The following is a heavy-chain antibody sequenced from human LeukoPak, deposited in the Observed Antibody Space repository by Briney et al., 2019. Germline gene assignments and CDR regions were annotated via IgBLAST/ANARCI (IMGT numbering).Heavy chain of an antibody. CDR2: IYYSGGT. CDR3: ARPITGTTKSFDP. J-gene: IGHJ5*02. CDR1: GGSISSSSYY. D-gene: IGHD1-7*01. V-gene: IGHV4-39*01. Sequence: SETLSLTCTVSGGSISSSSYYWGWIRQPPGKGLEWIGSIYYSGGTYYNPSLKSRVTISVDTSKNQFSLKLSSVTAADTAVYYCARPITGTTKSFDPWGQGTLVTVSS.